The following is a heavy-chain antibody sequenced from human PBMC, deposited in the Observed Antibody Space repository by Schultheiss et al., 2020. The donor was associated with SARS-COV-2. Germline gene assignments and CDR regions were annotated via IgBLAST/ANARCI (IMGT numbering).Heavy chain of an antibody. J-gene: IGHJ4*02. CDR1: GGSISSSSYY. V-gene: IGHV4-61*01. D-gene: IGHD6-13*01. Sequence: ESLKISCTVSGGSISSSSYYWSWIRQPPGKGLEWIGYIYYSGSTNYNPSLKSRVTISIDTSKNQFSLKVRSVTAADTAVYYCARTIAGAGTNGDYWGQGTLVTVSS. CDR2: IYYSGST. CDR3: ARTIAGAGTNGDY.